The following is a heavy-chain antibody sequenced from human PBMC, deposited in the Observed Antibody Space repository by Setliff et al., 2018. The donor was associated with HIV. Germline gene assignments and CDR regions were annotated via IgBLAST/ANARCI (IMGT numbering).Heavy chain of an antibody. Sequence: GASVKVSCKASGYTFTSCYMHWVRQAPGQGLEWMGIINPSGGSTSYAQKFQGRVTMTRDTSTSTVYMELSSLRSEDTAVYYCARGGPLITMVRGVLRWFDPWGQGTLVTVSS. CDR2: INPSGGST. J-gene: IGHJ5*02. CDR1: GYTFTSCY. D-gene: IGHD3-10*01. V-gene: IGHV1-46*01. CDR3: ARGGPLITMVRGVLRWFDP.